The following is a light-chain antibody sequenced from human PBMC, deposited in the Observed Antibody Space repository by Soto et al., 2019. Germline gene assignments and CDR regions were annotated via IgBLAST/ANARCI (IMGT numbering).Light chain of an antibody. Sequence: DIQMTQSPSSLSASVGARVTITCRASQSISSYLNWYQQKPGKAPKLLIYAASSLQSGVPSRFSGSGSGTDFTLTISSLQPEDFATYYCQQANSFPRTFGGGTKVDIK. V-gene: IGKV1-39*01. CDR1: QSISSY. J-gene: IGKJ4*01. CDR2: AAS. CDR3: QQANSFPRT.